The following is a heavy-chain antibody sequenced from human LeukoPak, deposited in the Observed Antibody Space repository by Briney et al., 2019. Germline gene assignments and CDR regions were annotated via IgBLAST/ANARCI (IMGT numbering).Heavy chain of an antibody. CDR2: INQDGGKT. Sequence: QPGGSLRLSCAASGFTFSTYWMSWFRQAPGKGLEWVANINQDGGKTYYVDSVKGRFTISRDNAKNSLYLQMNSLRAEDTAVYYCAELGITMIGGVWGKGTTVTISS. CDR3: AELGITMIGGV. V-gene: IGHV3-7*01. J-gene: IGHJ6*04. CDR1: GFTFSTYW. D-gene: IGHD3-10*02.